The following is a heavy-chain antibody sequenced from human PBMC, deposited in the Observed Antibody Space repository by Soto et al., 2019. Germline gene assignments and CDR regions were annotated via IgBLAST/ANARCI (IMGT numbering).Heavy chain of an antibody. J-gene: IGHJ6*02. CDR3: ARVIMDV. V-gene: IGHV3-48*02. CDR1: GFTFGTCI. Sequence: PGGALRLSSTPAGFTFGTCIINWVRQAPGKGQERVLYISSSSSSIYYADTVKGRFTISRDNAKNSLYLQMNSLRDEDTAVYYCARVIMDVWGQGITVTVSS. CDR2: ISSSSSSI.